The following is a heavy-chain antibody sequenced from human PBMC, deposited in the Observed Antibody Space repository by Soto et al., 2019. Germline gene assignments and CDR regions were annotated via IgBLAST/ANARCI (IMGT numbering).Heavy chain of an antibody. CDR1: GGSISSYY. Sequence: PSETLSLTCTVSGGSISSYYWSWIRQPPGKGLEWIGFIYNSGSTNYNPSLKSRVTISMETSRNQFSLILSSVTAADTAVYYFARAPYVSGTKPYYFDYWG. V-gene: IGHV4-59*01. J-gene: IGHJ4*01. CDR2: IYNSGST. D-gene: IGHD3-10*01. CDR3: ARAPYVSGTKPYYFDY.